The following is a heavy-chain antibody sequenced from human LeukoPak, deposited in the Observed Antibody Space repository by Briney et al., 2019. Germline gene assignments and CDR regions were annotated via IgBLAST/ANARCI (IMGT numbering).Heavy chain of an antibody. CDR2: TKSDGRT. J-gene: IGHJ1*01. CDR1: GFTLSSYW. CDR3: ARAPSEIGGYYPEYFRH. D-gene: IGHD3-22*01. Sequence: GGSLRLSCAASGFTLSSYWMHWVRQAPGKGLVWVSRTKSDGRTNYADSVKGRFTISRDNAKNTVSLQMNSLRAEDTGVYYCARAPSEIGGYYPEYFRHWSQGTLVIVSS. V-gene: IGHV3-74*01.